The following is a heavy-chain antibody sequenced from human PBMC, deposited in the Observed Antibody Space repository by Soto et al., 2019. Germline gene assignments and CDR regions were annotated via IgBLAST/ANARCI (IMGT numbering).Heavy chain of an antibody. CDR2: IYYSGST. CDR1: GGSISSYY. D-gene: IGHD2-15*01. J-gene: IGHJ5*02. CDR3: ARAYCSGGSCYAWSNWFDP. Sequence: QVQLQESGPGLVKPSETLSLTCTVSGGSISSYYWNWIRQPPGKGLEWIGYIYYSGSTKYNHSLTSPVTMPVDTSKSQSSLKLSSVTAADTAVYYCARAYCSGGSCYAWSNWFDPWGQGTLVTVSS. V-gene: IGHV4-59*01.